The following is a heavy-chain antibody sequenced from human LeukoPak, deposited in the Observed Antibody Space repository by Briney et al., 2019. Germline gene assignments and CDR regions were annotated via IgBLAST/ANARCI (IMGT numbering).Heavy chain of an antibody. CDR2: IIPIFGTA. D-gene: IGHD2-2*01. V-gene: IGHV1-69*05. J-gene: IGHJ5*02. CDR3: ARGGVVPAARNWFDP. CDR1: GGTFSSYA. Sequence: SVKVSCKASGGTFSSYAISWVRQAPGQGLEWMGGIIPIFGTANYAQKFQGRVTITTDKSTSTAYMELSSLRSEDTAVYYCARGGVVPAARNWFDPWGQGTLVTVSS.